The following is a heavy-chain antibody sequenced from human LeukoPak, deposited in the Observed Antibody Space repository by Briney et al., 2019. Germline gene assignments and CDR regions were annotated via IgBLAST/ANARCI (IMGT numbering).Heavy chain of an antibody. D-gene: IGHD2-15*01. J-gene: IGHJ6*03. CDR3: AKGTYCSGANCYPSVYYYYYMDV. Sequence: GGSLRLSCAASGFTFSSYAMHWVRQAPGKGLEYVSAISSNGGSTYYANSVKGRFTISRDNSKNTLYLQMSSLRAEDTAVYYCAKGTYCSGANCYPSVYYYYYMDVWGKGTTVTVSS. CDR2: ISSNGGST. CDR1: GFTFSSYA. V-gene: IGHV3-64*01.